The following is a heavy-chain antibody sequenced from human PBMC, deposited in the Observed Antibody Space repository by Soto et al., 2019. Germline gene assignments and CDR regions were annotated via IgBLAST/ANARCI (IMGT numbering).Heavy chain of an antibody. Sequence: ASVKVSCKASGGTFSSYTISWVPQAPGQGLEWMGRIIPILGIANYAQKFQGRVTITADKSTSTAYMELSSLRSEDTAVYYCARDDGDFLFDYWGQGTLVTVSS. CDR2: IIPILGIA. CDR3: ARDDGDFLFDY. V-gene: IGHV1-69*04. D-gene: IGHD4-17*01. J-gene: IGHJ4*02. CDR1: GGTFSSYT.